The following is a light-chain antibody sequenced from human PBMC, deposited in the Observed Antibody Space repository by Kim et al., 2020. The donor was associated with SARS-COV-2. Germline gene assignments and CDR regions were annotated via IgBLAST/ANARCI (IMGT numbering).Light chain of an antibody. Sequence: SSSVGDRATITCRASQGITNYLAWFQQKPGKVPRLLIYAASTLQSGVPSRFSGSGAGTYFTPTINSLQPEDFANYYCQKYNGVGTFGQGTKVEIK. CDR1: QGITNY. CDR2: AAS. J-gene: IGKJ1*01. V-gene: IGKV1-27*01. CDR3: QKYNGVGT.